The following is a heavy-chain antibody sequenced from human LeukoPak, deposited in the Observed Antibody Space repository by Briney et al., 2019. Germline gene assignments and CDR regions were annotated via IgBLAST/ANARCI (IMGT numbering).Heavy chain of an antibody. D-gene: IGHD3-22*01. Sequence: SETLSLTCTVSGGSISSYYRSWIRQPPGKGLEWIGYIYYSGSTNYNPSLKSRVTISVDTSKNQFSLKLSSVTAADTAVYYCARVDYYDSSGYYPFAFDIWGQGTMVTVSS. CDR1: GGSISSYY. CDR3: ARVDYYDSSGYYPFAFDI. J-gene: IGHJ3*02. CDR2: IYYSGST. V-gene: IGHV4-59*01.